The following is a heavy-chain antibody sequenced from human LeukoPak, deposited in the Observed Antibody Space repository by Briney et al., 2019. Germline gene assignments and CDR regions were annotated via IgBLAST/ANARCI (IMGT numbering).Heavy chain of an antibody. CDR2: INHSGST. CDR3: AGRDGYNYSFGY. V-gene: IGHV4-34*01. J-gene: IGHJ4*02. Sequence: PSATLYLTCAVYGGSFSGYYWSWIRQPPGQGLEWIGEINHSGSTTNNPSIKRRITISVDTSKNQFSLKVRSVTAADTAVYYCAGRDGYNYSFGYWGQGTLLTVSS. CDR1: GGSFSGYY. D-gene: IGHD5-24*01.